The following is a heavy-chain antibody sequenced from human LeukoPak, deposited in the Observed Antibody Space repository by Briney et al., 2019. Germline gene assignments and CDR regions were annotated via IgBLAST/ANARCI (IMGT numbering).Heavy chain of an antibody. CDR3: ARRYCSSSSCYNPYYYYYMDV. J-gene: IGHJ6*03. Sequence: SDTLSLTCTVSAYSISSGYYWGWIRQPPGKGLEWIGSISHSGSTYYNPSLKSRVTVSVVTSKNQFSLKLNSVTAADTAVYYCARRYCSSSSCYNPYYYYYMDVWGKGTTVTVSS. CDR2: ISHSGST. CDR1: AYSISSGYY. D-gene: IGHD2-2*02. V-gene: IGHV4-38-2*02.